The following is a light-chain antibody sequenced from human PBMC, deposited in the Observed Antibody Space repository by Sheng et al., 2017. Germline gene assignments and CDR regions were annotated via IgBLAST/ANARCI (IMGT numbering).Light chain of an antibody. CDR1: SSDVGSYNL. CDR3: TSYKNYNTLV. Sequence: QSALTQPASVSGSPGQSITISCTGTSSDVGSYNLVSWYQQYSGKAPKLMIYEGSKRPSGVSDRFSASKSGNTASLTISGLQAEDEADYYCTSYKNYNTLVFGGGTKLTVL. CDR2: EGS. V-gene: IGLV2-14*02. J-gene: IGLJ2*01.